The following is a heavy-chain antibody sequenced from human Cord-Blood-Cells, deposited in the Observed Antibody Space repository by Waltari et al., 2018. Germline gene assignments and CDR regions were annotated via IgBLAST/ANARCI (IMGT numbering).Heavy chain of an antibody. CDR3: ARGRHTEWLPYDY. V-gene: IGHV1-2*04. CDR1: GYTFTGYY. D-gene: IGHD3-3*01. CDR2: INPNSGGT. Sequence: QVQLVQSGAEVKKPGASVKVSCKASGYTFTGYYMHWVRQAPGQGLEWMGWINPNSGGTNDAQKVQGWVTMTRDTSISTAYMELSRLRSDDTAVYYCARGRHTEWLPYDYWGQGTLVTVSS. J-gene: IGHJ4*02.